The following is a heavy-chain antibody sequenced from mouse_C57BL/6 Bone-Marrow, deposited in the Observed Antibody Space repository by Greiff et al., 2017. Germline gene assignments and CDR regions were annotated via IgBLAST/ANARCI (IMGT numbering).Heavy chain of an antibody. CDR2: IDPENGDT. J-gene: IGHJ4*01. Sequence: EVQLVESGAELVRPGASVKLSCTASGFNIKDDYMHWVKQRPEQGLEWIGWIDPENGDTEYASKFQGKATITADTSSNTAYLQLSSLTSEDTAVYYCTTLTTMVTFYAMDYWGQGTSVTVSS. CDR3: TTLTTMVTFYAMDY. V-gene: IGHV14-4*01. CDR1: GFNIKDDY. D-gene: IGHD2-1*01.